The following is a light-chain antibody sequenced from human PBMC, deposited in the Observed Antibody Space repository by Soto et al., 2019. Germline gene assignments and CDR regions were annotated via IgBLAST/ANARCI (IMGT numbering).Light chain of an antibody. CDR2: DAS. Sequence: DIQMTQSPSTLSASVGDRVTITCRASQSISSWLAWYQQKPGKAPKLLIYDASSLESGVPARFSGSGSGTEFTLTISSLQSEDFAVYYCQQYNNWPHTFGQGTRLEIK. CDR3: QQYNNWPHT. J-gene: IGKJ5*01. V-gene: IGKV1-5*01. CDR1: QSISSW.